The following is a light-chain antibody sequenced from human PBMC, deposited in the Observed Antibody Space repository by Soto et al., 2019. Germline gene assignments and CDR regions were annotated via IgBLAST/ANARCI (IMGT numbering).Light chain of an antibody. CDR3: QQYNSYSWT. CDR1: QSISSW. Sequence: DIQMTQSPSTLSASVGDRVTITCRASQSISSWLAWYQQKPGKAPKLLIYKASSLESGVPSRFSGSGSGTEFTLTNSSLQPDDFAPYLCQQYNSYSWTFGQGTKVEIK. V-gene: IGKV1-5*03. J-gene: IGKJ1*01. CDR2: KAS.